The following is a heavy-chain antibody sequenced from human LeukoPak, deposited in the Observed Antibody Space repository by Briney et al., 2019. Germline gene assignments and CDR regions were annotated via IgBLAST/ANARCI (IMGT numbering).Heavy chain of an antibody. CDR3: ASIVVVVATTAGAASGSDY. CDR2: IYTSGST. V-gene: IGHV4-61*02. D-gene: IGHD2-15*01. CDR1: GGSLSSGSYY. Sequence: PSETLSLTCTVSGGSLSSGSYYWSWIRQPAGKGLEWIGRIYTSGSTNYNPSLKSRVTISVDTSKNQFSLKLSSVPAADTAVYYCASIVVVVATTAGAASGSDYWGQGTLVTVSS. J-gene: IGHJ4*02.